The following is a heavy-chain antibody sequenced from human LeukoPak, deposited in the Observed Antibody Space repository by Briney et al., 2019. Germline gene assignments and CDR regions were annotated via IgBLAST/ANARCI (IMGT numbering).Heavy chain of an antibody. Sequence: GGSLRLSCTGSGFTFSSYAMSWVRQAPGKGLEWVSAISGAGGSTYYADSVKGRFTSSRDNSKNTLYLQMNNLRAEDTVVYYCAKNPIVDTTMVLYGDSRGQGILVTVSS. CDR3: AKNPIVDTTMVLYGDS. J-gene: IGHJ4*02. CDR1: GFTFSSYA. V-gene: IGHV3-23*01. D-gene: IGHD5-18*01. CDR2: ISGAGGST.